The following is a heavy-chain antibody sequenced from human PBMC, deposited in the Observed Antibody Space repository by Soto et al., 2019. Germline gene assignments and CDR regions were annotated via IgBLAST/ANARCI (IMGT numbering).Heavy chain of an antibody. CDR3: ARDGYSSGWWYYFDY. CDR1: GGSFSGYY. CDR2: INHSGST. V-gene: IGHV4-34*01. J-gene: IGHJ4*02. Sequence: SETLSLTCAVYGGSFSGYYWSWIRQPPGKGLEWIGEINHSGSTNYNPSLKSRVTISVDTSKNQFSLKLSSVTAADTAVYYCARDGYSSGWWYYFDYWGQGTLVTVSS. D-gene: IGHD6-19*01.